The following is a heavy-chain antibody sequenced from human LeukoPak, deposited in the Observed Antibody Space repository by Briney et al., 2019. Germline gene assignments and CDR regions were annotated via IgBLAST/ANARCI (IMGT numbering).Heavy chain of an antibody. V-gene: IGHV3-30*04. J-gene: IGHJ6*03. CDR1: GFSLSSYA. Sequence: GSLRLSCAASGFSLSSYAIHWVRQAPGKGLEWVAIISYDGSKKYYADSVKGRFTISRDNAKNSLYLQMNSLRAEDTAVYYCARGPVDTAHYYYYMDVWGKGTTVTASS. CDR2: ISYDGSKK. CDR3: ARGPVDTAHYYYYMDV. D-gene: IGHD5-18*01.